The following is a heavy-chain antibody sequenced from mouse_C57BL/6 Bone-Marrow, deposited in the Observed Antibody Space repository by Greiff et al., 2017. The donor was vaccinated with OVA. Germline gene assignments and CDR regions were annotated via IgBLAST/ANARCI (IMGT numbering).Heavy chain of an antibody. Sequence: EVQLQESGPGLVKPSQSLSLTCSVTGYSITSGYYWNWIRQFPGNKLEWMGYISYDGSNNYNPSLKNRISITRDTSKNQFFLKLNSVTTEDTATYYCASQGGSTFDYWGQGTTLTVSS. J-gene: IGHJ2*01. CDR3: ASQGGSTFDY. CDR1: GYSITSGYY. D-gene: IGHD1-1*01. CDR2: ISYDGSN. V-gene: IGHV3-6*01.